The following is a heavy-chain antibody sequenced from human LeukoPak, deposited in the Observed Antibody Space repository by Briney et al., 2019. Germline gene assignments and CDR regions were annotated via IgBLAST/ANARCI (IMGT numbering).Heavy chain of an antibody. D-gene: IGHD4-23*01. CDR3: ARVKIYGGNSNWFDP. CDR1: GFTFSSYW. Sequence: GGSLRLSCEASGFTFSSYWMSWVRQAPGKGLEWVSSISSSSSYIYYADSVKGRFTISRDNSKNTLYLQMNSLRAEDTAVYYCARVKIYGGNSNWFDPWGQGTLVTVSS. V-gene: IGHV3-21*04. J-gene: IGHJ5*02. CDR2: ISSSSSYI.